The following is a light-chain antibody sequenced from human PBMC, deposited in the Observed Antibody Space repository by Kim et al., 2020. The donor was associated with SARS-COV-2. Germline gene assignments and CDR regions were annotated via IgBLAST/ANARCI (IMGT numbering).Light chain of an antibody. Sequence: SLSPGERATPSSRARQSVSSYLAWYQQKPGQAPRLLIYDASNRATGIPARFSGSGSGTDFTLTISSLEPEDFAVYYCQQRSNWPTFGQGTRLEIK. V-gene: IGKV3-11*01. CDR1: QSVSSY. J-gene: IGKJ5*01. CDR3: QQRSNWPT. CDR2: DAS.